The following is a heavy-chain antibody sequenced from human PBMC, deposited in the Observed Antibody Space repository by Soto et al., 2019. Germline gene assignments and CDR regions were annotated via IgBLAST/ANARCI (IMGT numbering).Heavy chain of an antibody. CDR3: ARSPGVPAPNDQSYYYYAMDV. CDR1: GNSFTNYW. D-gene: IGHD2-2*01. V-gene: IGHV5-51*01. J-gene: IGHJ6*02. Sequence: PGESLKISCKGSGNSFTNYWIAWVRQMPGKGLEWMGIIYPGDSDTRYSPSFQGQVTISADKSISTAYLQWSSLKASDTAMYYCARSPGVPAPNDQSYYYYAMDVRGQGTSVTVSS. CDR2: IYPGDSDT.